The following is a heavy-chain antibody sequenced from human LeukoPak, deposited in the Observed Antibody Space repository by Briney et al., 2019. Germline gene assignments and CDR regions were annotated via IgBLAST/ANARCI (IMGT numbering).Heavy chain of an antibody. CDR2: ISGSGGST. CDR1: GFTFSSYA. J-gene: IGHJ4*02. V-gene: IGHV3-23*01. CDR3: AKDDVVGATGDLDY. Sequence: GGPLRLSCAASGFTFSSYAMSWVRQAPGKGLEWVSAISGSGGSTYYADSVKGRFTISRDNSKNTLYLQMNSLRADDTAVYYCAKDDVVGATGDLDYWGQGTLSPSPQ. D-gene: IGHD1-26*01.